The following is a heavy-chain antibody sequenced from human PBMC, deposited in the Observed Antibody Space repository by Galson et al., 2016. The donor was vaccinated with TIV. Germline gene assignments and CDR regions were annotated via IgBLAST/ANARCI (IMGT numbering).Heavy chain of an antibody. J-gene: IGHJ4*02. CDR2: IWYDGSIK. V-gene: IGHV3-33*01. Sequence: SLRLSCAASGYTFSSYGMHWVRQAPGKGLEWVAVIWYDGSIKYNEDSVKGRYTISRDNSKNTLYLQMNSLRGEDTAVYYCARARYSNGWFTDFWGQGTLVIVSS. D-gene: IGHD6-19*01. CDR1: GYTFSSYG. CDR3: ARARYSNGWFTDF.